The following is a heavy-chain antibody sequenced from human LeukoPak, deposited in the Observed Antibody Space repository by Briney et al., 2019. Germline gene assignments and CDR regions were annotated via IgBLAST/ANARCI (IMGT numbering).Heavy chain of an antibody. Sequence: GGSLRLSCAASGFSFNTYAMHWFRQAPGKGLEWVAVISYDGLNKYYADSAKGRFTISRDNSGNTLHLQMSSLRTEDTAVYYCARALDYWGQGTLVTVSS. CDR3: ARALDY. CDR2: ISYDGLNK. CDR1: GFSFNTYA. J-gene: IGHJ4*02. V-gene: IGHV3-30-3*01.